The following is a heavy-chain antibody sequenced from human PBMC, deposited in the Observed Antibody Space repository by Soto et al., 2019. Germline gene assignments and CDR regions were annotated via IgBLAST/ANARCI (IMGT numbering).Heavy chain of an antibody. J-gene: IGHJ4*02. CDR1: GITFSDHD. CDR2: CRSRADNYAT. Sequence: EVQLVESGGGLVQPGGSLRLSCATSGITFSDHDMDWVRQAPGKGLEWLGRCRSRADNYATDYAASVKGRFTFSRDDSKSSLSLQMRSLKTGDAAMYYCVLWVRGLINYWGQETLVTVSS. D-gene: IGHD3-10*01. V-gene: IGHV3-72*01. CDR3: VLWVRGLINY.